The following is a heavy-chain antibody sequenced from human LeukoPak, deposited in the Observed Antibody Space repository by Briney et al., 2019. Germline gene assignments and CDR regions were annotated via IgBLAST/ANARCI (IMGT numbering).Heavy chain of an antibody. Sequence: PSETLSLTCTVSGGSISSYYWSWIRQPPGKGLEWIGYIYYSGSTNYNPSLKSRVTISVDTSKNQFSLKLSSVTAADTAVYYCARTIVATRDGYYYYYGMDVWGQGTTVTVSS. CDR3: ARTIVATRDGYYYYYGMDV. CDR2: IYYSGST. CDR1: GGSISSYY. J-gene: IGHJ6*02. D-gene: IGHD5-12*01. V-gene: IGHV4-59*01.